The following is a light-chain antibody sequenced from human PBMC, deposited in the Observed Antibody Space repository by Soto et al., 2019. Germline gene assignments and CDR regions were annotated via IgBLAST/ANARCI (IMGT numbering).Light chain of an antibody. CDR3: QHYGYSLWT. V-gene: IGKV3-20*01. Sequence: EIVLTQSPGTLSLSPGETATRSCRASQSLTSSYLAWYQQRPGQAPSLLIYGVSSRATGIPDRFSGSGSGTDFTLTITRLEPEDFAVYYCQHYGYSLWTFGQGTKVDIK. CDR2: GVS. CDR1: QSLTSSY. J-gene: IGKJ1*01.